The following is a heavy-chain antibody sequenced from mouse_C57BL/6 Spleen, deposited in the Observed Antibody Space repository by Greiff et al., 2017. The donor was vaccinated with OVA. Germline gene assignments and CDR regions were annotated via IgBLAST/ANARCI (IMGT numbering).Heavy chain of an antibody. D-gene: IGHD1-1*01. J-gene: IGHJ1*03. Sequence: QVQLQQSGAELARPGASVKLSCKASGYTFTSYGISWVKQRTGQGLEWIGEIYPRSGNTYYNEKFKGKATLTADKSSSTAYMELRSLTSEDSAVYFCARDYGSSYVKYFDVWGTGTTVTVSS. CDR1: GYTFTSYG. CDR3: ARDYGSSYVKYFDV. V-gene: IGHV1-81*01. CDR2: IYPRSGNT.